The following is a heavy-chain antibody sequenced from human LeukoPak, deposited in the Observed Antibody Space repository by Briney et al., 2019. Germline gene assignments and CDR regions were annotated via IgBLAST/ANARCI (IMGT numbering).Heavy chain of an antibody. V-gene: IGHV3-20*04. J-gene: IGHJ4*02. CDR3: AREIKIQGFRAFDF. CDR2: INDGGTYT. D-gene: IGHD3-10*01. Sequence: GGSLRLSCAASGFTFDDYGMTWVRQTPGTGLMWVARINDGGTYTAYADSVKGRFTVSRDNAENTLYPQMNTLRVEDTAIYYCAREIKIQGFRAFDFWGQGTPVTVSS. CDR1: GFTFDDYG.